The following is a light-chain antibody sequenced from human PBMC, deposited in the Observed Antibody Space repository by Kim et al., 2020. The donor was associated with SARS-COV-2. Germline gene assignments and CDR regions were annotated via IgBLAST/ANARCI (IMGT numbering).Light chain of an antibody. Sequence: ASVGDRVTITCRASQSISSYLNWYQQKPGKAPQLLIYAASSLQSGVPSRFSGSGSGTDFTLTISSLQPEDFATYYCQQSYSTPWTFGQGTKVDIK. CDR1: QSISSY. J-gene: IGKJ1*01. CDR3: QQSYSTPWT. V-gene: IGKV1-39*01. CDR2: AAS.